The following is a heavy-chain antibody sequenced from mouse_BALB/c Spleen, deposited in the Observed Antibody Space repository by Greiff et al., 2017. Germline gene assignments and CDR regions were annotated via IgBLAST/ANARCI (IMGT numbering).Heavy chain of an antibody. V-gene: IGHV8-12*01. CDR1: GFSLSTSGMG. D-gene: IGHD2-4*01. Sequence: QVTLKVSGPGILQPSQTLSLTCSFSGFSLSTSGMGVSWIRQPSGKGLEWLAHIYWDDDKRYNPSLKSRLTISKDTSRNQVFLKITSVDTADTATYYCARIYYDYDYAMDYWGQGTSVTVSS. CDR3: ARIYYDYDYAMDY. CDR2: IYWDDDK. J-gene: IGHJ4*01.